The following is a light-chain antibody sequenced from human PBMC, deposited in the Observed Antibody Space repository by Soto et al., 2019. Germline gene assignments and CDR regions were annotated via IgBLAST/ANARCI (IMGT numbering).Light chain of an antibody. J-gene: IGKJ4*01. Sequence: DIPMTQSPSSLSASVGDRVTITCRASQSISSYLNWYQQKPGKAPKRLIYAASSLQSGVPSTCSGSRSGTAFTLTISSLQPDDFATYYCQQSYSTPLLTFGGGTKVEIK. CDR1: QSISSY. V-gene: IGKV1-39*01. CDR2: AAS. CDR3: QQSYSTPLLT.